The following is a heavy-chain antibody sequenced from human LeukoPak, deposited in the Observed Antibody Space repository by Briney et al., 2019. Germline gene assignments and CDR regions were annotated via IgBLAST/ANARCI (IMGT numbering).Heavy chain of an antibody. CDR1: GFSFSIYF. J-gene: IGHJ6*02. CDR2: ISRTSEYI. CDR3: ARARLGYCSGGSCSPYGMDV. Sequence: PGGSLRLSCAASGFSFSIYFMNWVRQAPGKGLEWVSSISRTSEYIYYADSVKGRFTISRDNAKNSLYLQMNSLRAEDTAVYYCARARLGYCSGGSCSPYGMDVWGQGTTVTVSS. V-gene: IGHV3-21*01. D-gene: IGHD2-15*01.